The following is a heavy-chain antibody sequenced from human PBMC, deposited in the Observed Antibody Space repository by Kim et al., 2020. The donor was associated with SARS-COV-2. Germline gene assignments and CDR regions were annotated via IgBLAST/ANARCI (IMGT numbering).Heavy chain of an antibody. CDR1: GGSISSSSYY. CDR2: IYYSGST. D-gene: IGHD5-18*01. CDR3: ARLQGWIQLWYFDY. J-gene: IGHJ4*01. Sequence: SETLSLTCTVSGGSISSSSYYWGWIRQPPGKGLEWIGSIYYSGSTYYNPSLKSRVTISVDTSKNQSSLKLSSVTAADTAVYYCARLQGWIQLWYFDYWG. V-gene: IGHV4-39*01.